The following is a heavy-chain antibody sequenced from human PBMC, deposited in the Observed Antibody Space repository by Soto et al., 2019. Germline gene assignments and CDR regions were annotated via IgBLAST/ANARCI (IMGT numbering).Heavy chain of an antibody. Sequence: PSETLSLTCAVSGYSISSGYYWGWIRQPPGKGLEWIGSIYHSGSTYYNPSLKSRVTISVDTSKNQFSLKLSSVTAADTAVYYCARAGEYYYDSSGYYYIQLDYWGQGTLVTVSS. J-gene: IGHJ4*02. D-gene: IGHD3-22*01. CDR3: ARAGEYYYDSSGYYYIQLDY. V-gene: IGHV4-38-2*01. CDR2: IYHSGST. CDR1: GYSISSGYY.